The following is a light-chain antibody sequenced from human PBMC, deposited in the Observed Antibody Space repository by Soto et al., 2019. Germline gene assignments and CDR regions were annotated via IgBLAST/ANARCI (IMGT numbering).Light chain of an antibody. J-gene: IGKJ1*01. V-gene: IGKV1-5*03. Sequence: DIQMTQSPSTLSASVGDRVTITCRASQSISTWLAWYQQKPGKAPKVLIYKASSLESGVLSRFSGSGSGTEFNLTISRLQPDDFETYYCLQYNGYSRTFGQGTKVDIK. CDR2: KAS. CDR1: QSISTW. CDR3: LQYNGYSRT.